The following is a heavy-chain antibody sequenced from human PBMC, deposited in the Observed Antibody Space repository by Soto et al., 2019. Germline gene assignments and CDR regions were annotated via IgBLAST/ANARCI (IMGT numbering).Heavy chain of an antibody. Sequence: SETLSLTCAVYGGSFSGYYWNWIRQPPGKGLEWIGEINHSGSTNYNPSLKSRVTISVDTSKNQFSLKLSSVTAADTAVYYCARRSRQQRQWGQGTLVTVSS. D-gene: IGHD6-13*01. CDR1: GGSFSGYY. CDR3: ARRSRQQRQ. J-gene: IGHJ1*01. CDR2: INHSGST. V-gene: IGHV4-34*01.